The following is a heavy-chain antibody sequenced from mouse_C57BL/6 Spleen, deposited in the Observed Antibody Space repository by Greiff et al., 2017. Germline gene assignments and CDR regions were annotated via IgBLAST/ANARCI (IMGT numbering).Heavy chain of an antibody. D-gene: IGHD2-1*01. CDR3: ARFGNLFAY. Sequence: VMLVESGAELVRPGTSVKVSCKASGYAFTNYLTEWVKQRPGQGLEWIGVINPGSGGTNYNEKFKGKATLTADKSSSTAYMQLSSLTSEDSAVYFCARFGNLFAYWGQGTVVTVSA. V-gene: IGHV1-54*01. J-gene: IGHJ3*01. CDR1: GYAFTNYL. CDR2: INPGSGGT.